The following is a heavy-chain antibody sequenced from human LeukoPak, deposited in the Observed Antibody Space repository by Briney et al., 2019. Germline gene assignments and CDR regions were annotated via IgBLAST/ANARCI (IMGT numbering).Heavy chain of an antibody. CDR2: ISSSSSTI. D-gene: IGHD5-18*01. Sequence: PGGSLRLSCAASGFTFSSYSTNWVRQAPGKGLEWVSYISSSSSTIYYADSVKGRFTISRDNAENSLYLQMNSLRAEDTAVYYCARAPTWIQLWLPYWGQGTLVTVSS. CDR1: GFTFSSYS. CDR3: ARAPTWIQLWLPY. V-gene: IGHV3-48*04. J-gene: IGHJ4*02.